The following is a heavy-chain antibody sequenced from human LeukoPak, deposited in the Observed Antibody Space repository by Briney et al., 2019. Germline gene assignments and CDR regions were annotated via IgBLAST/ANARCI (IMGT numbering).Heavy chain of an antibody. Sequence: GGSLRLSCAASGFTFSSYSMNWVRQAPGKGLEWVSYISSSSSTIYYADSVKGRFTISRDNAKNSLYLQMDSLRAEDTAVYCCARAGFTFSDYFGSFLDYWGRGTLVTVSS. CDR3: ARAGFTFSDYFGSFLDY. J-gene: IGHJ4*02. V-gene: IGHV3-48*01. D-gene: IGHD3-10*01. CDR1: GFTFSSYS. CDR2: ISSSSSTI.